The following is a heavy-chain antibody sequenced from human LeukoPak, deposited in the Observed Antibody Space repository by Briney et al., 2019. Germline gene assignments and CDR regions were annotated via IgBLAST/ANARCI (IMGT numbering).Heavy chain of an antibody. CDR2: ISWNSGSI. CDR1: GFTFDDYA. J-gene: IGHJ4*02. Sequence: GRSLRLSCAASGFTFDDYAMHWVRQAPGKGLEWVSGISWNSGSIGYADSVKGRFTISRDNAKNSLYLQMNSLRAEDMALYYCAKDSSGTPLYYFDYWGQGTLVTVSS. V-gene: IGHV3-9*03. D-gene: IGHD2-2*01. CDR3: AKDSSGTPLYYFDY.